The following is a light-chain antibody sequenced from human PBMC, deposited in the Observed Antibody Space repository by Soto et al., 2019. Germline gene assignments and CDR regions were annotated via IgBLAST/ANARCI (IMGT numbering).Light chain of an antibody. J-gene: IGKJ2*01. CDR2: AAS. Sequence: DLQMTQSPSSLSASVGDRVTITCRASQSISSYLNWYQQKPGKAPKLLIYAASSLQSGVPSRFSGSGSGTDFTLTISSLQPEDFATYYCQHSYSIPYTFGQGTKLEIK. V-gene: IGKV1-39*01. CDR3: QHSYSIPYT. CDR1: QSISSY.